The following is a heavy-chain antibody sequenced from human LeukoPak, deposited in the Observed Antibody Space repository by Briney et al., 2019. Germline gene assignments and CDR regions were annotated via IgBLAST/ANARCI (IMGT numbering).Heavy chain of an antibody. CDR2: IYSGGST. CDR3: ARKDSGWYDC. D-gene: IGHD2-15*01. J-gene: IGHJ5*01. Sequence: GGSLRLSCTATGFTFGVFGMAWVRQAPGQGLEWVSVIYSGGSTYYADSVKGRLTISRDNSKNTLYLQMDSLRAEDTAMYYCARKDSGWYDCWGQGTLVTVSS. V-gene: IGHV3-53*01. CDR1: GFTFGVFG.